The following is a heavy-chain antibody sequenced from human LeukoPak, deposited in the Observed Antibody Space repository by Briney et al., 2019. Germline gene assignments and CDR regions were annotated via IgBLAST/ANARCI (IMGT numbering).Heavy chain of an antibody. CDR1: GFTFSSYE. V-gene: IGHV3-48*03. J-gene: IGHJ4*02. Sequence: PGGSLRLSCAASGFTFSSYEMNWVRQAPGKGLEWVSYISSSGSTIYYADSVKGRFTISRDNSKNTLYLQMNSLRAEDTAVYYCARGRVLMVYATSFDYWGQGTLVTVSS. CDR2: ISSSGSTI. D-gene: IGHD2-8*01. CDR3: ARGRVLMVYATSFDY.